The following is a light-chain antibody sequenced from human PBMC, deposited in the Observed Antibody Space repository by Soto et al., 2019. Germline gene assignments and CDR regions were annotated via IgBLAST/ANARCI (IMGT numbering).Light chain of an antibody. J-gene: IGKJ4*01. Sequence: EIVMTQSPVSLSVSPGERATLSCRASQCVSSDLAWYQQKPGQAPRLLIFGASTRATGIPARFSGSGTGKNSTLTSSRLQSEDFGVYYCQQNRVWVTFGGGTKVEIK. CDR2: GAS. CDR3: QQNRVWVT. V-gene: IGKV3-15*01. CDR1: QCVSSD.